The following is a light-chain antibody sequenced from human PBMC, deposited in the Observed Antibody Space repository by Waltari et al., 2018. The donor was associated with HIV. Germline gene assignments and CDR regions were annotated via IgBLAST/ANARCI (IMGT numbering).Light chain of an antibody. V-gene: IGLV3-21*02. Sequence: SYILTQPPSVSVAPGQTARITCGGNNIGDKSVHWYQQKPGQAPVLVVYDDRGRPSGIPERFSGSNSGNTATLTISRVEAGDEADYYCQVWDSSSDRNYVFGTGTKVTVL. CDR3: QVWDSSSDRNYV. J-gene: IGLJ1*01. CDR2: DDR. CDR1: NIGDKS.